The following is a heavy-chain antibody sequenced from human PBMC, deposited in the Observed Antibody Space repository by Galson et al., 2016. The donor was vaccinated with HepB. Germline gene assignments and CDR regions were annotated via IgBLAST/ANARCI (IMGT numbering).Heavy chain of an antibody. D-gene: IGHD3-10*01. CDR3: ARGIVEYGSAILSYLDS. J-gene: IGHJ5*01. CDR2: IYYVGVT. Sequence: TLSLTCTVSGGSISSNAFYWTRIRQRPGEGLEWIGYIYYVGVTKYNPSLKSRLSISVETSQNLFSLKLRSVNAADTADYYCARGIVEYGSAILSYLDSWGQGTLVTVSS. V-gene: IGHV4-31*03. CDR1: GGSISSNAFY.